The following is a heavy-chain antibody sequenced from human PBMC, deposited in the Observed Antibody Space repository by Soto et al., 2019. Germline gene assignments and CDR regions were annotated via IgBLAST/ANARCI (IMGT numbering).Heavy chain of an antibody. Sequence: GGSLRLSCAASGFTFSTFAMTWVRQAPGKGLEWVSGISNSGGNTYYADSVKGRFTISRDNSKSTLYLQMNSLRAEDTAVYYCARVLEAHYDFWSGYFSLYNWFDPWGQGTLVTVSS. CDR1: GFTFSTFA. J-gene: IGHJ5*02. V-gene: IGHV3-23*01. CDR3: ARVLEAHYDFWSGYFSLYNWFDP. CDR2: ISNSGGNT. D-gene: IGHD3-3*01.